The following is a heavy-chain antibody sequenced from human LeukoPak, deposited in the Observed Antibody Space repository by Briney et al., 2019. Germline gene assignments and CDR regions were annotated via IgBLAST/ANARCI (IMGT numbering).Heavy chain of an antibody. V-gene: IGHV3-66*01. D-gene: IGHD6-13*01. CDR2: IYSGGST. J-gene: IGHJ4*02. Sequence: PGGSLRLSCAASGFTVSNNYMSWVRQAPGKGLECVSIIYSGGSTYYADSVKGRFTISRDNSKNTVFLQMMRLRAEDTAVYYCARIGAGSSRDYWGQGTLVTVSS. CDR3: ARIGAGSSRDY. CDR1: GFTVSNNY.